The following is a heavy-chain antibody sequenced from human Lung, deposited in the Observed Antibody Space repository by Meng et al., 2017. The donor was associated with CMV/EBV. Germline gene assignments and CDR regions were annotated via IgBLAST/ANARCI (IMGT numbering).Heavy chain of an antibody. V-gene: IGHV3-23*01. D-gene: IGHD5-18*01. CDR3: AREEAMVGYYTNWFDA. CDR2: ISGSVGNT. Sequence: GGSLRLSCAASGFPFRSYAMSWVRQAPGKGLEWVPSISGSVGNTYYADSVKGRFTISRDNSGDTLYMQMSSLRAEDTAVYYCAREEAMVGYYTNWFDAWGQGALVTVSS. J-gene: IGHJ5*02. CDR1: GFPFRSYA.